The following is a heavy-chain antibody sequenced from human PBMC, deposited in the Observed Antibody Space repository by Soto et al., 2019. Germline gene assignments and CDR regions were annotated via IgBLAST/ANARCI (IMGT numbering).Heavy chain of an antibody. CDR1: GYTFTSYG. CDR3: ARAWRGRSANVRDDY. V-gene: IGHV1-18*01. CDR2: ISAYNGNT. J-gene: IGHJ4*02. Sequence: QVPLVQSGAEVKKPGASVKVSCKASGYTFTSYGISWVRQAPGQGLEWMGWISAYNGNTNYAQKLQGRVTMTTDTSTSTAYMELRSLRSDDTAVYYCARAWRGRSANVRDDYWGQGTLVTVSS. D-gene: IGHD3-16*01.